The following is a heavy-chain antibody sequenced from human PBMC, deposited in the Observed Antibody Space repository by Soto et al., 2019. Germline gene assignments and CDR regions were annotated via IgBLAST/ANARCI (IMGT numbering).Heavy chain of an antibody. CDR3: ARGGYSGYDKVYYYGMDV. V-gene: IGHV4-34*01. D-gene: IGHD5-12*01. CDR2: INHSGST. J-gene: IGHJ6*02. Sequence: SETLSLTCAVYGGSFSGYYWSWIRQPPGKGLEWIGEINHSGSTNYNPSLKSRVTISVDTSKNQFSLKLSSVTAADTAVYYCARGGYSGYDKVYYYGMDVWGQGTTVTVSS. CDR1: GGSFSGYY.